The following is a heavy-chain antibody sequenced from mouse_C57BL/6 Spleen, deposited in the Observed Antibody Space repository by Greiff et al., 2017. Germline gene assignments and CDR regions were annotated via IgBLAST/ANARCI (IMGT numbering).Heavy chain of an antibody. Sequence: DVQLQESGEGLVKPGGSLKLSCAASGFTFSSYAMSWVRQTPEKRLEWVAYISSGGEYIYYADTVKGRFTISRDNARNTLYLQMSSLKSEDTAMYYCTRDYYGSSYWYFDVWGTGTTVTVSS. CDR1: GFTFSSYA. J-gene: IGHJ1*03. V-gene: IGHV5-9-1*02. D-gene: IGHD1-1*01. CDR2: ISSGGEYI. CDR3: TRDYYGSSYWYFDV.